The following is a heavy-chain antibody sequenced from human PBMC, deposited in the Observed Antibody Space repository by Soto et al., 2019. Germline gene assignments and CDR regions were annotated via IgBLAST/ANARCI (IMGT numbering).Heavy chain of an antibody. CDR1: GGSISSGGYS. CDR2: IYHSGST. D-gene: IGHD4-17*01. J-gene: IGHJ5*02. Sequence: SETLSLTCAVSGGSISSGGYSWSWIRQPPGKGLEWIGYIYHSGSTYYNPSLKSRVTISVDRSKNQFSLKLSSVTAADTAVYYCARQTTVTTYGRWFDPWGQGTLVTVSS. CDR3: ARQTTVTTYGRWFDP. V-gene: IGHV4-30-2*01.